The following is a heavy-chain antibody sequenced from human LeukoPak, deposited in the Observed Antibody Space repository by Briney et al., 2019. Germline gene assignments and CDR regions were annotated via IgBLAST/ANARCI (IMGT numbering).Heavy chain of an antibody. CDR1: GFTFSSYG. D-gene: IGHD2-2*01. CDR2: IWNDGSNK. V-gene: IGHV3-33*01. Sequence: GGSLRLSCAATGFTFSSYGMHWVRQAPGQGLEWVAVIWNDGSNKYYVDSVKGRFTISRDNSKNTLYLQMNSLRTEDTAVYYCARDYCSSTSCLFDYWGQGTLVTVSS. J-gene: IGHJ4*02. CDR3: ARDYCSSTSCLFDY.